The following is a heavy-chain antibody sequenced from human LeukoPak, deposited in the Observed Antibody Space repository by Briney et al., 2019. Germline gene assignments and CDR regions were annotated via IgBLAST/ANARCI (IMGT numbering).Heavy chain of an antibody. CDR2: VSVSGDIS. J-gene: IGHJ4*02. CDR1: GLTFSSFA. V-gene: IGHV3-23*01. CDR3: AKRSRTVTTIDS. D-gene: IGHD4-11*01. Sequence: GGSLRLSCAASGLTFSSFAMSWVRQAPEKGLEWVSAVSVSGDISYYADSVKGRFTISRDNSKNTLYLQMNSLRAEDTALYYCAKRSRTVTTIDSWGRGTLVTVSS.